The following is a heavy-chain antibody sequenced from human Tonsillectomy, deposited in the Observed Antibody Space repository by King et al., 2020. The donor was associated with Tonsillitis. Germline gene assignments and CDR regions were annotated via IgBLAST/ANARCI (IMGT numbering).Heavy chain of an antibody. D-gene: IGHD3-16*02. CDR3: TTLYVWGSYRYADP. CDR2: IKSKTDGGTT. V-gene: IGHV3-15*01. Sequence: VQLVESGGGLVKPGGSLGLSWAASGFTFSNAWMSWVRQAPGEGLEWVGRIKSKTDGGTTDYAAPVKGRVTISRDDSKNTLYLQMNSLKTEDTAVYYCTTLYVWGSYRYADPWGQGTLVTVSS. CDR1: GFTFSNAW. J-gene: IGHJ5*02.